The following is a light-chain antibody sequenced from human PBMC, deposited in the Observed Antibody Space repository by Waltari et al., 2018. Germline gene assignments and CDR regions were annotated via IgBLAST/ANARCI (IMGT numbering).Light chain of an antibody. CDR3: CSYAGSSTML. CDR2: EDS. CDR1: SSDGGSYNL. Sequence: QSALTQPASVSGSPGQSITISCPGTSSDGGSYNLISWYQQRPGKAPKLMIYEDSKRPSGISNRFSGSKSGNTASLTISGLQAEDEADYYCCSYAGSSTMLFGGGTKVTVL. J-gene: IGLJ2*01. V-gene: IGLV2-23*01.